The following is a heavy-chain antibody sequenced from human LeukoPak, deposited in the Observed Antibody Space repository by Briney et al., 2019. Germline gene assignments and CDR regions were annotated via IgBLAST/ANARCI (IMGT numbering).Heavy chain of an antibody. CDR2: IIPIFGTA. V-gene: IGHV1-69*13. J-gene: IGHJ4*02. CDR3: ASTGYPYYYDSSGYSFDY. D-gene: IGHD3-22*01. CDR1: GGTFSSYA. Sequence: SVKVSCKASGGTFSSYAISWVRQAPGQGLEWMGGIIPIFGTANYAQKFQGRVTITADESTSTACMELSSLRSEDTAVYYCASTGYPYYYDSSGYSFDYWGQGTLVTVSS.